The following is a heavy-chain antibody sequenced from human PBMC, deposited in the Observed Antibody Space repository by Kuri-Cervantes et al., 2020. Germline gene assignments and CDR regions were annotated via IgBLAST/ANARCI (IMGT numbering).Heavy chain of an antibody. CDR1: GFTFNSNG. D-gene: IGHD2-21*01. V-gene: IGHV3-23*01. CDR3: AKIAVIASWYFDY. CDR2: VSASGGLT. J-gene: IGHJ4*02. Sequence: GGSLRLSCAASGFTFNSNGMSWVRQAPGKGLEWVSSVSASGGLTYYTDSVKGRFTISRDNSKNTLYLQMNSLRAEDTALYYCAKIAVIASWYFDYWGQGALVTVSS.